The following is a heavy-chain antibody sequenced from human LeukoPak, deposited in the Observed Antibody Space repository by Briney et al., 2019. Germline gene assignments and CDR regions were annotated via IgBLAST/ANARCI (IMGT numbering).Heavy chain of an antibody. CDR3: ARGTSCSVGSCYDY. J-gene: IGHJ4*02. CDR1: GGTVSRYV. Sequence: SVKVSCTASGGTVSRYVISWGRRAPGHGLGWVGRLLTILGKANYAQKVQGRVTITEDKSSSTAYMELSSLRSEDTAVYYYARGTSCSVGSCYDYWGQGTLVTVSS. V-gene: IGHV1-69*04. D-gene: IGHD2-15*01. CDR2: LLTILGKA.